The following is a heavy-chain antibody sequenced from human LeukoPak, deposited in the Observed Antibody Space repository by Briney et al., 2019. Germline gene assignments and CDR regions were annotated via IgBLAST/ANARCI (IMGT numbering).Heavy chain of an antibody. V-gene: IGHV3-33*08. CDR3: ARDRTSDYYMDV. J-gene: IGHJ6*03. CDR1: GFTFSTDW. D-gene: IGHD2-2*01. Sequence: GGSLRLSCAASGFTFSTDWMSWGRQAPGKGLEWGAVIWYDGSNKYYAYSVKGRFTISRDNSKNTLYLQMNSLRDEDTAVYYCARDRTSDYYMDVWGKGTTVTVSS. CDR2: IWYDGSNK.